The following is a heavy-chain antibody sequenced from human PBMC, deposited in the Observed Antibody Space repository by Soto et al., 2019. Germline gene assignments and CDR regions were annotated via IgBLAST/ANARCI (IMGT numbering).Heavy chain of an antibody. CDR2: INAGNGNT. V-gene: IGHV1-3*01. J-gene: IGHJ5*02. CDR1: GYTFTSYA. D-gene: IGHD5-12*01. Sequence: ASVKVSCKASGYTFTSYAMHWVRHAPGQRLEWMGWINAGNGNTKYSQKFQGRVTITRDTSASTAYMELSSLRSEDTAVYYCARNRERWLQFRNNWFDPWGQGTLVTVSS. CDR3: ARNRERWLQFRNNWFDP.